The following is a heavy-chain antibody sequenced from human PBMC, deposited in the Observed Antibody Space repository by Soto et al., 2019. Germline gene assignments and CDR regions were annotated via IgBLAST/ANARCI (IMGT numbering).Heavy chain of an antibody. CDR1: GFTFSSYA. CDR3: AKDRWEDSYGYCFDY. CDR2: ISGSGGSA. D-gene: IGHD5-18*01. J-gene: IGHJ4*02. Sequence: EVQLLESGGGLVQPGGSLRLSCAASGFTFSSYAMSWVRQAPGKGLEWVSAISGSGGSAYYADSVKGRFTISRDNSKNTLYLQMNSLRAEDTAVYYCAKDRWEDSYGYCFDYWGQGTLVTVSS. V-gene: IGHV3-23*01.